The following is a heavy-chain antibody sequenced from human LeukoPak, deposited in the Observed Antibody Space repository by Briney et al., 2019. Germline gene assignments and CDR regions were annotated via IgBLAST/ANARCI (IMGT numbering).Heavy chain of an antibody. CDR1: GGTFSSYF. D-gene: IGHD3-3*02. CDR2: ISNNGGST. CDR3: AKIRPSNANY. V-gene: IGHV3-23*01. J-gene: IGHJ4*02. Sequence: SCKASGGTFSSYFMSWVRQAPGKGLEWVSGISNNGGSTFYADSVKGRFTISRDNSKNTLYLQINSLRAEDTAVYYCAKIRPSNANYWGQGTLVTVSS.